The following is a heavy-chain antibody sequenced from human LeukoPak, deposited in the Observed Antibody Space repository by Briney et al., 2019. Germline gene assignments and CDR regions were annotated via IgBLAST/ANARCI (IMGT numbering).Heavy chain of an antibody. CDR3: ARDDPPYSSNYDY. CDR2: IIPILGIA. V-gene: IGHV1-69*04. Sequence: GASVKVSCKASGGTFSSYAISWVRQAPGQGLEWMGRIIPILGIANYAQKFQGRVTITADKSTSTAYMELSSLRSEDTAVYYCARDDPPYSSNYDYWGQGTLVTVSS. J-gene: IGHJ4*02. D-gene: IGHD6-13*01. CDR1: GGTFSSYA.